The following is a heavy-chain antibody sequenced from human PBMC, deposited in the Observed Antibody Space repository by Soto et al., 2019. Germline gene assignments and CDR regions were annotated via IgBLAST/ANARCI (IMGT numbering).Heavy chain of an antibody. D-gene: IGHD3-10*01. CDR3: ASGGSASYYYYGMDV. CDR1: GGTFSIYA. V-gene: IGHV1-69*13. CDR2: IIPIFGTA. J-gene: IGHJ6*02. Sequence: SVKVSCKASGGTFSIYAISCVRQAPLQGLDWMGGIIPIFGTANYAQKFQGRVTITADESTSTAYMELSSLRSEDTAVYYCASGGSASYYYYGMDVWGQGTTVTVSS.